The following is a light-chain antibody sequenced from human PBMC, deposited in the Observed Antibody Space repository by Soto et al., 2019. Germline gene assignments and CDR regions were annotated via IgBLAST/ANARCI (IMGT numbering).Light chain of an antibody. J-gene: IGLJ1*01. CDR1: SSDIGGYNF. CDR2: EVN. V-gene: IGLV2-8*01. CDR3: SSYADTNNLV. Sequence: QSALTQPPSASGSPGQSVTISCTGTSSDIGGYNFVSWYQQHPGKAPKLMIDEVNKRPSGVPDRFSGSKSGNTASLTVSGLQAEDEADYYCSSYADTNNLVFGTGTKLTVL.